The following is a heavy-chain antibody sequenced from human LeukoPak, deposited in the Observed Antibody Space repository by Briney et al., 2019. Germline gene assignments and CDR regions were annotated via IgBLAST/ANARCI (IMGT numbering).Heavy chain of an antibody. CDR2: IYPGDSDT. D-gene: IGHD4-17*01. Sequence: GESLKISCKGSGYGFLAYWIGWVRQIPGKGLEWVWIIYPGDSDTRYSPSCQGQVTISADTTTNTAYLQWSSLKASDTAVYYCTRPPQKYGSSRGFWGQGTLVTVSS. V-gene: IGHV5-51*01. CDR3: TRPPQKYGSSRGF. J-gene: IGHJ4*02. CDR1: GYGFLAYW.